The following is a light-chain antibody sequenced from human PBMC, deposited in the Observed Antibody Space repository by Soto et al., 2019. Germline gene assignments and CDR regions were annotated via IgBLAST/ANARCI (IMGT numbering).Light chain of an antibody. V-gene: IGKV1-8*01. Sequence: AIRMTQSPSSFSASTGDRVTITCRASQGISSNLAWYQVKPGKAPRLLIYTASYLESGVPSRFSGSGSWTDFTLTISSLQSDDFAFYYCQQYFSYPLTFGGGTKVEIK. CDR3: QQYFSYPLT. CDR1: QGISSN. CDR2: TAS. J-gene: IGKJ4*01.